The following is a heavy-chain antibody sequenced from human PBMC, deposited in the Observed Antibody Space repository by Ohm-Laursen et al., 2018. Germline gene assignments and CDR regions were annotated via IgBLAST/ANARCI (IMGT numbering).Heavy chain of an antibody. Sequence: GTLSLTCAVSGYSISSGYFWGWIRQPPGKGLEWIGTIYHSGSTYYNPSLKSRVTISVDTSKNQFSLKLSSVTAADTAVHYCARMTYYYDSSGSDAFDIWGQGTMVTVSS. CDR1: GYSISSGYF. V-gene: IGHV4-38-2*01. J-gene: IGHJ3*02. CDR2: IYHSGST. CDR3: ARMTYYYDSSGSDAFDI. D-gene: IGHD3-22*01.